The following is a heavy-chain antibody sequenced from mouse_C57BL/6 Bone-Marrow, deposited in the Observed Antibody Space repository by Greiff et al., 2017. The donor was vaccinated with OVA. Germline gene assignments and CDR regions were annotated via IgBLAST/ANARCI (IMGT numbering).Heavy chain of an antibody. V-gene: IGHV5-15*01. Sequence: EVQRVESGGGLVQPGGSLNLSCAASGFTFSDYGMAWVRQAPRKGPESVAFISNLAYSIYYADTVTGRFTISRENAKNTLYLEMSSLRSEDTAMYYCARHYGFSAYWGQGTLVTVSA. D-gene: IGHD2-2*01. CDR2: ISNLAYSI. CDR1: GFTFSDYG. CDR3: ARHYGFSAY. J-gene: IGHJ3*01.